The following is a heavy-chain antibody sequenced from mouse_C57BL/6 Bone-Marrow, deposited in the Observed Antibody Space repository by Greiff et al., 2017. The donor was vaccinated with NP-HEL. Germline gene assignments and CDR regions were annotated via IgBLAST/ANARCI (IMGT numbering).Heavy chain of an antibody. J-gene: IGHJ3*01. D-gene: IGHD2-2*01. Sequence: QVQLKQPGAELVKPGASVKLSCKASGYTFTSYWMHWVKQRPGRGLEWIVRIDPNSGGTKYNEKFKCKATLTVDKPSSTAYMQLSSLTSEDSAVYYCARGRRLRRRPLAYWGQGTRVTVSA. CDR1: GYTFTSYW. V-gene: IGHV1-72*01. CDR3: ARGRRLRRRPLAY. CDR2: IDPNSGGT.